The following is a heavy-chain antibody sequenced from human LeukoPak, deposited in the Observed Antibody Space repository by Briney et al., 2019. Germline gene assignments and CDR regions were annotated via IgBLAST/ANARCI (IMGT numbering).Heavy chain of an antibody. CDR3: ARVIRLRGACDY. J-gene: IGHJ4*02. Sequence: SETLSLTCTVSGGSISSSSYYWGWIRQPPGKGLEWIGSIYYSGSTYYNPSLKSRVTISVDTSKNQFSLKLSSVTAADTAVYYCARVIRLRGACDYWGQGTLVTVSS. CDR2: IYYSGST. D-gene: IGHD3-10*01. CDR1: GGSISSSSYY. V-gene: IGHV4-39*07.